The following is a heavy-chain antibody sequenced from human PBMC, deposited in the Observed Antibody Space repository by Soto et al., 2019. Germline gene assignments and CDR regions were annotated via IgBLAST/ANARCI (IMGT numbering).Heavy chain of an antibody. V-gene: IGHV1-69*02. D-gene: IGHD3-3*01. CDR2: IIPILGIA. Sequence: QVQLVQSGAEVKKPGSSVKVSCKASGGTFSSYTISWVRQAPGQGLEWMGRIIPILGIANYAQKFQGRVTITADKSTSTAYMELSSLRSEDTAVYYCARRITIFGVDDYWGQGTLVTVSS. CDR1: GGTFSSYT. J-gene: IGHJ4*02. CDR3: ARRITIFGVDDY.